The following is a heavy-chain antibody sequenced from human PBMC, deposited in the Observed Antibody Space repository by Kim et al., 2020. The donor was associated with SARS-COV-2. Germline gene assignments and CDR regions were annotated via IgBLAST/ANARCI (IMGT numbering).Heavy chain of an antibody. J-gene: IGHJ6*02. CDR2: INPNSGGT. CDR1: GYTFTGYY. V-gene: IGHV1-2*06. Sequence: ASVKVSCKASGYTFTGYYMHWVRQAPGQGLEWMGRINPNSGGTNYAQKFQGRVTMTRDTSISTAYMELSRLRSDDTAVYYCARVRAGTDYYYYGMDVWGQGTTVTVSS. CDR3: ARVRAGTDYYYYGMDV. D-gene: IGHD1-1*01.